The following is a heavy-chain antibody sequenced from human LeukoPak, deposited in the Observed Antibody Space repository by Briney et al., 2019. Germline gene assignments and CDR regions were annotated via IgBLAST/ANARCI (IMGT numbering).Heavy chain of an antibody. Sequence: GGSLRLSCAASGFTVSNNYMSWVRQAPGKGLECVSIIYSGGGTYYADSVKGIFPISTDNFNNSLSFQINSLRAEDTAVYNFARDRSMGAYYFDYWGQGTLVTVSS. CDR1: GFTVSNNY. J-gene: IGHJ4*02. CDR3: ARDRSMGAYYFDY. V-gene: IGHV3-66*01. CDR2: IYSGGGT. D-gene: IGHD3-16*01.